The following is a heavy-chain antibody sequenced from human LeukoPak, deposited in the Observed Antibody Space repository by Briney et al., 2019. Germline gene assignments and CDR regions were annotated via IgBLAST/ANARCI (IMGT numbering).Heavy chain of an antibody. CDR1: GGSISSYY. J-gene: IGHJ4*02. Sequence: PSETLSLTCTVSGGSISSYYWSWIRQPPGKGLEGIGYIYYSGSTNYNPSLKSRVTISVDTSKNQFSLKLSSVIAADTAVYYCARHSGYCSGGSCFDIYFDYWGQGTLVTVSS. CDR3: ARHSGYCSGGSCFDIYFDY. D-gene: IGHD2-15*01. CDR2: IYYSGST. V-gene: IGHV4-59*08.